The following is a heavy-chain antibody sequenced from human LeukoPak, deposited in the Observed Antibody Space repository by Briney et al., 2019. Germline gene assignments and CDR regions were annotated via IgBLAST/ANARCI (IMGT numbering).Heavy chain of an antibody. V-gene: IGHV4-59*01. CDR3: ARAQKSYYNKGAYSVTHFDD. Sequence: PSETLSLTCTVSGDSISDFYWNRIRQPPGKGLEWIGYIYYSGSTQYNPSLKSRVTMSIDTSRSQFSLDLTSVTAADTAFYYCARAQKSYYNKGAYSVTHFDDWGQGTLVTVSS. J-gene: IGHJ4*02. CDR1: GDSISDFY. D-gene: IGHD3-10*01. CDR2: IYYSGST.